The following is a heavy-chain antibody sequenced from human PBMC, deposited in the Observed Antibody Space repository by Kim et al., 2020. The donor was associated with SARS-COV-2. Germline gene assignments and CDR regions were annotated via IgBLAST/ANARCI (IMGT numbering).Heavy chain of an antibody. J-gene: IGHJ4*02. V-gene: IGHV3-48*03. CDR1: GFTFSTYE. CDR2: ISSSGNGM. CDR3: AREAVGGIGVGYFDS. Sequence: GGSLRLSCAASGFTFSTYEINWVRQAPGKALEWVSYISSSGNGMQYADSVKGRFTISRDNAKTSVYLQMNGLRGEDTAVYYCAREAVGGIGVGYFDSWGQGTLVTVSS. D-gene: IGHD6-19*01.